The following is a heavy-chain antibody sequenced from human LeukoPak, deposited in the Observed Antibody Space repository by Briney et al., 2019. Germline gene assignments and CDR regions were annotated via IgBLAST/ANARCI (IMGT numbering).Heavy chain of an antibody. Sequence: GGSLRLSCAASGFTFSDYWMHWVRQAPGKGLEWVANIQDDGVEKNYVESVKGRFIISRDNAKDSLFLQMSSLRDEDTALYYCARGYAAIPDWGQGTLVTVSS. V-gene: IGHV3-7*01. CDR3: ARGYAAIPD. D-gene: IGHD2-15*01. J-gene: IGHJ1*01. CDR2: IQDDGVEK. CDR1: GFTFSDYW.